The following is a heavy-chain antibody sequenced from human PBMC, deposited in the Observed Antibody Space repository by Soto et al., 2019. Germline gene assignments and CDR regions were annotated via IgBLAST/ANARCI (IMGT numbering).Heavy chain of an antibody. D-gene: IGHD2-2*01. J-gene: IGHJ4*02. Sequence: SLRLSCTASGFTFGDYAMSWFRQAPGKGLEWVGFIRSKAYGGTTEYAASVKGRFTISRDDSKSIAYLQMNSLKTEDTAVYYCARDGGYCSSTSCYGAWGQGTLVTVSS. V-gene: IGHV3-49*03. CDR1: GFTFGDYA. CDR2: IRSKAYGGTT. CDR3: ARDGGYCSSTSCYGA.